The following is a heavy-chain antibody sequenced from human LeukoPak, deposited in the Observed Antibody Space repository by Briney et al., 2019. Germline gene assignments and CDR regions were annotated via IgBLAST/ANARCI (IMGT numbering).Heavy chain of an antibody. Sequence: RASVKVSCKVSGYTFTSYGISWVRQAPGQGLEWMGWISTYNGNTNYAQKLQGRVTMTTDTSTSTAYMELRSLRSDDTAVYYCAREGAHCSSTSCQRAFDIWGQGTMVTVSS. D-gene: IGHD2-2*01. CDR1: GYTFTSYG. CDR3: AREGAHCSSTSCQRAFDI. J-gene: IGHJ3*02. CDR2: ISTYNGNT. V-gene: IGHV1-18*01.